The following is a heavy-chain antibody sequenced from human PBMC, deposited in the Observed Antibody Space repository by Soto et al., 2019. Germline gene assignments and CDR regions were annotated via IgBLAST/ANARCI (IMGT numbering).Heavy chain of an antibody. V-gene: IGHV3-74*01. CDR1: GFTFSSYW. D-gene: IGHD3-22*01. CDR2: INSDGSST. CDR3: AKGYYDSSGYYDYFDY. J-gene: IGHJ4*02. Sequence: TGGSLRLSCAASGFTFSSYWMHWVRQAPGKGLVWVSRINSDGSSTSYADSVKGRFTISRDNAKNTLYLQMNSLRAEDTAVYYCAKGYYDSSGYYDYFDYWGQGTLVTVSS.